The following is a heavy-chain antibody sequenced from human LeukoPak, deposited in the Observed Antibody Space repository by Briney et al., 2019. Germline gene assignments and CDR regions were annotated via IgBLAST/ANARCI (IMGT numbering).Heavy chain of an antibody. Sequence: GGSLRLSCAASGFTFSTYGMSWVRQAPGKGLEWVSAISGSGGSTYYADSVKGRFTISRDNSKNTLYLQMNSLRAEDTAVYYCARAQRGDYMDVWGKGTTVTISS. CDR1: GFTFSTYG. J-gene: IGHJ6*03. V-gene: IGHV3-23*01. CDR2: ISGSGGST. CDR3: ARAQRGDYMDV. D-gene: IGHD6-25*01.